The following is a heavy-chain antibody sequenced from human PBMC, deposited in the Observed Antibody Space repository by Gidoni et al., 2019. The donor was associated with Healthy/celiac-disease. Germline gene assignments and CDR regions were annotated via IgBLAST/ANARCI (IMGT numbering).Heavy chain of an antibody. V-gene: IGHV3-48*03. CDR3: ARDSYDSSGYYYEYKDWYFDL. D-gene: IGHD3-22*01. CDR2: ISSSCSTI. J-gene: IGHJ2*01. Sequence: EVQLVEYGGGLVQPGGSRRLSCAAYGSTFGSYEMKWVRQAPGKVLEWVSYISSSCSTIYYAYSVKGRFTISRDNAKNSLYLQMNSLRAEYTAVYYCARDSYDSSGYYYEYKDWYFDLWGRGTLVTVSS. CDR1: GSTFGSYE.